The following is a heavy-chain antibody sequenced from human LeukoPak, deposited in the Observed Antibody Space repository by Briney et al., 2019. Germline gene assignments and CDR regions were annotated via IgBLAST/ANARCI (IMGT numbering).Heavy chain of an antibody. CDR1: GGSISSYY. CDR3: ARVLRELLWGASYYYYMDV. D-gene: IGHD1-26*01. Sequence: PSETLSLTCTVSGGSISSYYWSWIRQPPGKGLEWIGYIYYSGSTNYNPSLKSRVTISVDTSKNQFSLRLSSVTAADTAVYYCARVLRELLWGASYYYYMDVWGKGTTVTVSS. V-gene: IGHV4-59*01. J-gene: IGHJ6*03. CDR2: IYYSGST.